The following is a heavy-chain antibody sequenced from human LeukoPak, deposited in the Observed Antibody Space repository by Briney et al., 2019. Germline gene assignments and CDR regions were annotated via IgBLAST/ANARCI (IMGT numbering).Heavy chain of an antibody. CDR1: GGSFSGYY. D-gene: IGHD2-15*01. CDR2: INHSGST. Sequence: SETLSLTCAVYGGSFSGYYWSWIRQPPGKGLEWIGEINHSGSTNYNPSLKSRVTISADTSKNQFSLKLSSVTAADTAVYYCARGRNGYCSGGSCYALGYWGQGTLVTVSS. V-gene: IGHV4-34*01. CDR3: ARGRNGYCSGGSCYALGY. J-gene: IGHJ4*02.